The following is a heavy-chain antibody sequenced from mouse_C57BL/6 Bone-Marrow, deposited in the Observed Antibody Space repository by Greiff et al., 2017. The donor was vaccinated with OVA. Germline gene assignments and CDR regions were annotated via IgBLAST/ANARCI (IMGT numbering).Heavy chain of an antibody. Sequence: VQLQQSGAELVMPGASVKLSCKASGYTFTSYWMHWVKQRPGQGLEWIGEIDPSDSYTNYNQKFKGKSTLTVDKSSSTAYMQLSSLTSEDSAVYYCARDSSGYSAWFAYWGQGTLVTVSA. D-gene: IGHD3-2*02. CDR3: ARDSSGYSAWFAY. CDR2: IDPSDSYT. V-gene: IGHV1-69*01. CDR1: GYTFTSYW. J-gene: IGHJ3*01.